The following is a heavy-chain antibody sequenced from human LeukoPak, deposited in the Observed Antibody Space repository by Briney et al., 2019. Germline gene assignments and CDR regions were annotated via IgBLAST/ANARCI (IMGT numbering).Heavy chain of an antibody. V-gene: IGHV3-48*01. Sequence: GGSLRLSCAASGFTFSSYSMSWVRQAPGKGLEWVSYISSSSSTIYYADSVKGRFTISRDNAKNSLYLQMNSLRAEDTAVYYCARDRVRPDYWGQGTLVTVSS. CDR2: ISSSSSTI. D-gene: IGHD2-8*01. J-gene: IGHJ4*02. CDR1: GFTFSSYS. CDR3: ARDRVRPDY.